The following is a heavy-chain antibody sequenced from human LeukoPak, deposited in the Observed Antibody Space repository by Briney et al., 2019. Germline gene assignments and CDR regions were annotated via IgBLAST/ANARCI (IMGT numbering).Heavy chain of an antibody. J-gene: IGHJ4*02. CDR3: AREVAASFDY. D-gene: IGHD6-13*01. Sequence: PSETLSLTCTVSGGSIIGYYWSWIRQPPGKGLEWIGYIYYTGSTNYNPSLKSRVTISIDTSKNQFSLQLNSVTPEDTAVYYCAREVAASFDYWDQGTLVTVSS. V-gene: IGHV4-59*12. CDR2: IYYTGST. CDR1: GGSIIGYY.